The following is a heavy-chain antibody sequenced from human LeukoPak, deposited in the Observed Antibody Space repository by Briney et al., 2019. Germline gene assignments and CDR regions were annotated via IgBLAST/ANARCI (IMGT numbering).Heavy chain of an antibody. CDR1: GFTFSSYA. J-gene: IGHJ4*02. CDR2: ITGSGGRT. CDR3: AKDGMYSSSSSYYFDY. V-gene: IGHV3-23*01. D-gene: IGHD6-6*01. Sequence: PGGSLRLSCAASGFTFSSYAMNWVRQAPGKGLEWASAITGSGGRTYYADSVKGRFTISRDNSKNTLYLQMNSLRAEDTAVYYCAKDGMYSSSSSYYFDYWGQGTLVTVSS.